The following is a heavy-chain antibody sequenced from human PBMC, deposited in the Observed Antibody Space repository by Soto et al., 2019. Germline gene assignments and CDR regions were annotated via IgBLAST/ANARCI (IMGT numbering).Heavy chain of an antibody. D-gene: IGHD5-12*01. CDR1: GFAFSSYS. Sequence: QPWGSLRLSCTASGFAFSSYSISWVRQSPGKGLEWVSAISVSGGSTYYADSVKGRFTISRDNSKNTLYLQMNSLRAEDTAVYYCAKGASRWLIQHVYFDYWGKGRXFTVSS. V-gene: IGHV3-23*01. CDR3: AKGASRWLIQHVYFDY. J-gene: IGHJ4*02. CDR2: ISVSGGST.